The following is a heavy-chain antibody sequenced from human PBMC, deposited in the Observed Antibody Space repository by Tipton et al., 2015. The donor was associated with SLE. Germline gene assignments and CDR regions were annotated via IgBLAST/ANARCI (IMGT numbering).Heavy chain of an antibody. CDR2: IYYSGST. J-gene: IGHJ6*03. CDR3: ARDSASDYYYMDV. V-gene: IGHV4-61*10. CDR1: GGSISSGSYY. D-gene: IGHD3-10*01. Sequence: TLSLTCTVSGGSISSGSYYWSWIRQPAGKGLEWIGYIYYSGSTNYNPSLKSRVTISVDTSKNQFSLKLSSVTAADTAVYYCARDSASDYYYMDVWGKGTTVTVSS.